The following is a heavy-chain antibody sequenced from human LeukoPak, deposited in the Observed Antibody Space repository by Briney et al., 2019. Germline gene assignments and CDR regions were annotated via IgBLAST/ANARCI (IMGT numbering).Heavy chain of an antibody. CDR2: ILYDGSNK. J-gene: IGHJ3*02. Sequence: PGGSLRLSCAASGFTFSSYGMHWVRQAPGKGLEWVAFILYDGSNKYYADSVKGRFTISRDNSKNTLYLQMNSLRAEDTAVYYCAKDLKLTAYAFDIWGQGTMVTVSS. V-gene: IGHV3-30*02. CDR1: GFTFSSYG. CDR3: AKDLKLTAYAFDI. D-gene: IGHD1-1*01.